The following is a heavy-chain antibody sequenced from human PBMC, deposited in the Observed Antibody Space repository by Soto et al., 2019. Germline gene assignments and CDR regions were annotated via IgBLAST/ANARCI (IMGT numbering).Heavy chain of an antibody. V-gene: IGHV3-33*01. CDR1: GFTFSSYG. D-gene: IGHD2-15*01. CDR2: IWYDGSNK. CDR3: ARDLLVVVAATHYYYYYGMDV. Sequence: GGSLRLSCAASGFTFSSYGMHWVRQAPGKGLEWVAVIWYDGSNKYYADSVKGRFTISRDNSKNTLYLQMNSLRAEDTAAYYCARDLLVVVAATHYYYYYGMDVWGQGTTVTVSS. J-gene: IGHJ6*02.